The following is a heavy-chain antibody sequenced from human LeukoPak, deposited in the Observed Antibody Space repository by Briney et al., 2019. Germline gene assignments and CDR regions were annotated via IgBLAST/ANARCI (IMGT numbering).Heavy chain of an antibody. Sequence: PGGSLRLSCAASGFPFNTYWMHWVRHAPGKGLVWVSRVTTDGISTAVADSVMGRFTISRDNAKNMLYLQMNSLRAEDTAVYYCASGVYVSLYYFDDWGQGTLVTVSS. CDR2: VTTDGIST. D-gene: IGHD5/OR15-5a*01. J-gene: IGHJ4*02. V-gene: IGHV3-74*01. CDR3: ASGVYVSLYYFDD. CDR1: GFPFNTYW.